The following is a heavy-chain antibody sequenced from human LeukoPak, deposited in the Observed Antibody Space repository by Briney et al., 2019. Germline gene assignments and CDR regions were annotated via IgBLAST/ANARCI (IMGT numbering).Heavy chain of an antibody. D-gene: IGHD6-13*01. V-gene: IGHV4-38-2*01. J-gene: IGHJ5*02. CDR3: ARVVSSSWYGNWFDP. CDR1: GYSISSGYY. Sequence: PSETLSLTCAVSGYSISSGYYWGWIRQPPGKGLEWIGSIYHSGCTYYNPSLKSRVTISVDTSKNQFSLKLSSVTAADTAVYYCARVVSSSWYGNWFDPWGQGTLVTVSS. CDR2: IYHSGCT.